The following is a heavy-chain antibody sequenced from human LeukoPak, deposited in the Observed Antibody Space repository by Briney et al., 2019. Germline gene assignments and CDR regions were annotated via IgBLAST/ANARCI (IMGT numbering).Heavy chain of an antibody. CDR3: ARIAMKQLVLFDYYYYMDV. CDR2: IYTSGST. D-gene: IGHD6-13*01. CDR1: GGSISSGSYY. V-gene: IGHV4-61*02. J-gene: IGHJ6*03. Sequence: SETLSPTCTVSGGSISSGSYYWSWIRQLAGKGLEWIGRIYTSGSTNYNPSLKSRVTISVDTSKNQFSLKLSSVTAADTAVYYCARIAMKQLVLFDYYYYMDVWGKGTTVTVSS.